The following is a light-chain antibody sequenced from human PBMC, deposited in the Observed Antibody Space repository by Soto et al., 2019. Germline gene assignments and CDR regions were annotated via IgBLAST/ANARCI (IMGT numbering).Light chain of an antibody. V-gene: IGKV1-39*01. CDR1: QSIRSY. J-gene: IGKJ5*01. Sequence: DIQITQSPSSLSASVGDRVTITCRASQSIRSYLNWYQQKPGKAPNLLIYGASSLHSGVPSRFSGSGSGTDFTLTISSLQPEDSATYYCQQSYSTITFGQGTRLEIK. CDR3: QQSYSTIT. CDR2: GAS.